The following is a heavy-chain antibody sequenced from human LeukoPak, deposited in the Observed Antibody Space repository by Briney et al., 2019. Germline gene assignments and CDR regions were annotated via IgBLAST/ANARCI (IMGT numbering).Heavy chain of an antibody. CDR3: AKEGPMVRDFDY. Sequence: GGSLRLSCAASGFTFSTYAMSWVRQASGKGLEWVSAISGSGGSTYHADSVKGRFTISRDNSKNTLYLQMNSLRAEDTAVYYCAKEGPMVRDFDYWGQGTLVTVSS. CDR2: ISGSGGST. CDR1: GFTFSTYA. J-gene: IGHJ4*02. V-gene: IGHV3-23*01. D-gene: IGHD3-10*01.